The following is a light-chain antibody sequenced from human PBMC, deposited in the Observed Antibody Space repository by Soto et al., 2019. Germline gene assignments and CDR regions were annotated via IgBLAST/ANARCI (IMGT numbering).Light chain of an antibody. CDR1: QSVSGN. J-gene: IGKJ1*01. V-gene: IGKV3-15*01. CDR3: QQFNSWPRT. Sequence: IVMTQSPATVSGSPGERVTLSCRASQSVSGNVAWYHQKPGQPPRLLVYGASTTATDIPARFFGSGSETDFTLTITGLQSEDFGIYYCQQFNSWPRTFGQGTRWKSN. CDR2: GAS.